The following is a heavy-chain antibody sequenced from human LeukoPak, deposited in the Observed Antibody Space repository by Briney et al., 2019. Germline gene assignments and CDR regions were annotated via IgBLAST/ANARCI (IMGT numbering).Heavy chain of an antibody. Sequence: SETLSLTCTVSGGSISSYYWSWIRQPPGKGLEWIWYIYYSGSTNYNPSLKSRVTISVDTSKNQFSLKLSSVTAADTAVYYCRGSSWQPRMGYYGMDVWGQGTTVTVSS. CDR3: RGSSWQPRMGYYGMDV. CDR2: IYYSGST. V-gene: IGHV4-59*08. CDR1: GGSISSYY. J-gene: IGHJ6*02. D-gene: IGHD6-13*01.